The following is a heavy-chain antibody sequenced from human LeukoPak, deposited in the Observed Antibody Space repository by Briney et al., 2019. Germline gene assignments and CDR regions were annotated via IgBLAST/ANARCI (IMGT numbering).Heavy chain of an antibody. Sequence: GGSLRLSCAASGFTFSSYAMTWVRQAPGKGLEWVSLISGDGGSTFYADSVRGRFTISRDNTRKSLSLQMSSLRSEDTALYYCARESETSGWYDYWGQGTLVTVSS. J-gene: IGHJ4*02. D-gene: IGHD6-19*01. CDR2: ISGDGGST. V-gene: IGHV3-43*02. CDR3: ARESETSGWYDY. CDR1: GFTFSSYA.